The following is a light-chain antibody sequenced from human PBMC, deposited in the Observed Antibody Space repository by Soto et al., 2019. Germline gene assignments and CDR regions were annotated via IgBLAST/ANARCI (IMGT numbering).Light chain of an antibody. V-gene: IGLV2-23*01. J-gene: IGLJ1*01. CDR1: SNDVAKNRF. CDR3: RSFVDTGTYL. CDR2: EDR. Sequence: QSALTQPASVSASPAQSITMSDTGTSNDVAKNRFVSWYQQVPGKGPKLLIYEDRRRPPGVSNRFSASKSGNTASLTISGLQRHDEADYSCRSFVDTGTYLFGSGTKVTVL.